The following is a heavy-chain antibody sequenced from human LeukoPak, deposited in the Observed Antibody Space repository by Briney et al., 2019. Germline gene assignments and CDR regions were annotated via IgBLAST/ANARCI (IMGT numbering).Heavy chain of an antibody. V-gene: IGHV3-33*01. J-gene: IGHJ4*02. Sequence: GGSQRLSCTASKFAFSSYGMHWVRQAPGKGLEWVAFIWYDGSKTYYAESVKGRFTISRDNHKSTLSLEMNSLRVEDTAVYYCARDLGSNWYAGLGYWGQGTLVAVSS. CDR2: IWYDGSKT. D-gene: IGHD6-13*01. CDR3: ARDLGSNWYAGLGY. CDR1: KFAFSSYG.